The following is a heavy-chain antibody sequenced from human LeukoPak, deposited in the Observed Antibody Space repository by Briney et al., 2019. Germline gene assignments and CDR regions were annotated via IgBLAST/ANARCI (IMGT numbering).Heavy chain of an antibody. D-gene: IGHD4-17*01. J-gene: IGHJ6*03. V-gene: IGHV3-23*01. CDR1: GFIFSDYY. CDR2: ISGSGGST. Sequence: PGGSLRLSCAASGFIFSDYYMSWIRQAPGKGLEWVSGISGSGGSTYYADSVKGRFTISRDNSKNTLFLQMNSLRAEDTAVYYCAKFYGTYYYYMDVWGKGTTITVSS. CDR3: AKFYGTYYYYMDV.